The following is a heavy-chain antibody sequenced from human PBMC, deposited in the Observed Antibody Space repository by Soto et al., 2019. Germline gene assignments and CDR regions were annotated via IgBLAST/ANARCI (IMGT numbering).Heavy chain of an antibody. CDR3: VTWGGIEARNLDH. Sequence: LRLSCSASGFPFSNHAMHWVRQAPGKGLEYVSAINYNGGTTYYVDSVKGRFTISRDNSKNTLYLQMSSLEVEDTAMYHCVTWGGIEARNLDHWGQGTLVTVSS. CDR1: GFPFSNHA. V-gene: IGHV3-64D*06. J-gene: IGHJ4*02. CDR2: INYNGGTT. D-gene: IGHD6-6*01.